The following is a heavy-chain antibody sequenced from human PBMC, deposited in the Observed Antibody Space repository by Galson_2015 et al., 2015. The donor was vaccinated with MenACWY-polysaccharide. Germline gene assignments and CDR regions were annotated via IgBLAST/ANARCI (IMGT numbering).Heavy chain of an antibody. D-gene: IGHD6-13*01. CDR3: ARDSLAVAGRDY. CDR2: LYSGGST. CDR1: GFTVSSNY. J-gene: IGHJ4*02. Sequence: SLRLSCAASGFTVSSNYMTWVRQAPGKGLEWVSVLYSGGSTYYADSVKGRFTISRDNSKNTLYLQMNSLRAEDTAVYYCARDSLAVAGRDYWGQGTLVTVSS. V-gene: IGHV3-66*01.